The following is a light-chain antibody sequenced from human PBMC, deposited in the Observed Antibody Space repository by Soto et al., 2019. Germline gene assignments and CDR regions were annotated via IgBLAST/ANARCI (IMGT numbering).Light chain of an antibody. CDR1: SSDVGGYNY. Sequence: QSVLTQPRSVSGSPGQSVTISCTGTSSDVGGYNYVSWYQQHPGKAPKLMIYDVSKRPSGVPDRFSGSNSGNTASLTISGLQAEDEADYYCCSYAGSYTFYVVFGGGTKLTVL. J-gene: IGLJ2*01. CDR3: CSYAGSYTFYVV. V-gene: IGLV2-11*01. CDR2: DVS.